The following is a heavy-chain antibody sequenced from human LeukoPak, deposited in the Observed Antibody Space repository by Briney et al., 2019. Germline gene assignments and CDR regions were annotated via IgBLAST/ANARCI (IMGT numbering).Heavy chain of an antibody. D-gene: IGHD3-22*01. J-gene: IGHJ4*02. CDR3: ARDGVYYDSSGNFDY. V-gene: IGHV3-30*04. CDR2: ISYDGSNK. CDR1: GFTFSNYA. Sequence: GGSLRLSCAASGFTFSNYAIHWVRQAPGKGLEWVAVISYDGSNKYYADSVKGRFTLSRDNSKNTLYLQMNSLRAEDTAVYYCARDGVYYDSSGNFDYWGQGTLVTVSS.